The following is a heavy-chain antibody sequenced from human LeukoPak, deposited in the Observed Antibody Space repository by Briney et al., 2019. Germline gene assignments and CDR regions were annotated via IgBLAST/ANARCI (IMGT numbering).Heavy chain of an antibody. J-gene: IGHJ4*02. D-gene: IGHD3-22*01. CDR1: GGTFSTFP. CDR2: IIPIFGP. Sequence: SVKVSCKASGGTFSTFPVSWVRQAPGQGLEWIGGIIPIFGPNYAQKFQGRATISADLATATAYMELSSLTSEDTSVYYCATGKDRSGYYYSLDYWGQGTLVAVSS. V-gene: IGHV1-69*13. CDR3: ATGKDRSGYYYSLDY.